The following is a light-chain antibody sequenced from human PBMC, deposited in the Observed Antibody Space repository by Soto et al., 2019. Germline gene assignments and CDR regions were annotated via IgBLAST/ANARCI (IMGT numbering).Light chain of an antibody. CDR3: QQHNGWPLT. CDR1: HNVGYD. Sequence: EVVLTQSPATLSLSPGERAILSCRASHNVGYDLAWYQQRPCQAPRLLISDSFNRATGIPARFSGSGSGTDFTLTIRSLEPQDFAVYYCQQHNGWPLTFGGGTKVEI. V-gene: IGKV3-11*01. CDR2: DSF. J-gene: IGKJ4*01.